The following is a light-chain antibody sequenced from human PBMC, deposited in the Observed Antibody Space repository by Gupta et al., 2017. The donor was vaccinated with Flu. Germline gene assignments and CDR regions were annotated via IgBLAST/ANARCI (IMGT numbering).Light chain of an antibody. V-gene: IGLV1-47*01. CDR1: SSNIGTNY. CDR2: RNN. J-gene: IGLJ3*02. CDR3: AAWDDSLSGQV. Sequence: QSVLTQPPSASGTPGQRVTISCSGSSSNIGTNYVYWYQQLPGTAPKLLIYRNNQRHSGVADRFSGSKSGTSAALAIRGLRAEDEADYYCAAWDDSLSGQVFGGGTKLTVL.